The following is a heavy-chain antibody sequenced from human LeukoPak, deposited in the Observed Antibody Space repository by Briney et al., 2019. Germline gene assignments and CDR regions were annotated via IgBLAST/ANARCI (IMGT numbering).Heavy chain of an antibody. CDR1: GFTFSSYE. V-gene: IGHV3-48*03. D-gene: IGHD1-26*01. J-gene: IGHJ3*02. CDR3: ARGGVPGAYDI. Sequence: GGSLRLSCAASGFTFSSYEMNWVRQAPGKGLEWVSYISSSGSTIYYADSVKGRFTISRDNAKNTLYLQMNSLTGEDTAVYYCARGGVPGAYDIWGQGTMVTVS. CDR2: ISSSGSTI.